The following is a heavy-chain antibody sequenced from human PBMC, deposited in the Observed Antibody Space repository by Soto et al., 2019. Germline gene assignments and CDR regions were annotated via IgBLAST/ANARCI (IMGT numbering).Heavy chain of an antibody. CDR1: GFTFSSYG. D-gene: IGHD6-13*01. Sequence: PGRSLRLSCAAPGFTFSSYGMPWVRQAPGKGLEWVAVISYDRSNKQYSDSVKARFTNSRDNTKNTLYLQMNGLRTEDTAVYYCAKDIVAGIAAVSFYYYYGMDVWGQGTTVTVSS. J-gene: IGHJ6*02. CDR2: ISYDRSNK. V-gene: IGHV3-30*18. CDR3: AKDIVAGIAAVSFYYYYGMDV.